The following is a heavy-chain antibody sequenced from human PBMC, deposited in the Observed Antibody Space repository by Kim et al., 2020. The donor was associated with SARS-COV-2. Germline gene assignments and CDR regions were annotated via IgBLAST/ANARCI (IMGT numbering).Heavy chain of an antibody. CDR2: IIPIFGTA. CDR1: GGTFSSYA. CDR3: ARVHQYSSGWPNFDY. Sequence: SVKVSCKASGGTFSSYAISWVRQAPGQGLEWMGGIIPIFGTANYAQKFQGRVTITADESTSTAYMELSSLRSEDTAVYYCARVHQYSSGWPNFDYWGQGTLVTVSS. V-gene: IGHV1-69*13. D-gene: IGHD6-19*01. J-gene: IGHJ4*02.